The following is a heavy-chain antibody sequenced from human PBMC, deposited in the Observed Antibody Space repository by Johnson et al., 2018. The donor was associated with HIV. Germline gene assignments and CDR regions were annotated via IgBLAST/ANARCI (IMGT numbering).Heavy chain of an antibody. Sequence: QVQLVESGGGVVQPGGSLRLSCAASGFTFSSYGMHWVRQAPGKGLEWVAFVHFDGTYEYYADSVKGRFTISRDNSKNTLYVQMNSLRAEDTAVYYCGKAQKGYSYGWVAFEIWGPGTMVTVSS. J-gene: IGHJ3*02. CDR2: VHFDGTYE. CDR1: GFTFSSYG. V-gene: IGHV3-30*02. D-gene: IGHD5-18*01. CDR3: GKAQKGYSYGWVAFEI.